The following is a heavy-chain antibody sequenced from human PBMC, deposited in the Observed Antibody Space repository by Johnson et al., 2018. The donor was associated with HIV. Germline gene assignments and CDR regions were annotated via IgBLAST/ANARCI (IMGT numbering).Heavy chain of an antibody. CDR2: ISSSGSTI. D-gene: IGHD3-22*01. CDR1: GFTFSDHY. Sequence: VQLVESGGGLVTPGASLRLSSAGSGFTFSDHYMSWVRQAPGKGLECVLFISSSGSTIYYLDFVKVRSTISRDNAKNSLYLQMNSLRAEDMAVYFCVRDRGTVVIWSDAFDMWGQGTLVTVSS. J-gene: IGHJ3*02. V-gene: IGHV3-11*04. CDR3: VRDRGTVVIWSDAFDM.